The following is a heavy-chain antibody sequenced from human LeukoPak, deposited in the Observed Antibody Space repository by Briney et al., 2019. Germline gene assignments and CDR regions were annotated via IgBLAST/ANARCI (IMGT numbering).Heavy chain of an antibody. CDR3: AKGIVAAGSYDAFDI. D-gene: IGHD6-13*01. Sequence: PSETLSLTCTVSGGSISSYYWSWIRQPPGKGLEWIGYIYYSGSTNYNPSLKSRVTISVDTSKNQFSLKLSSVTAADTAVYYCAKGIVAAGSYDAFDIWGQGTVVTVSS. J-gene: IGHJ3*02. CDR2: IYYSGST. CDR1: GGSISSYY. V-gene: IGHV4-59*01.